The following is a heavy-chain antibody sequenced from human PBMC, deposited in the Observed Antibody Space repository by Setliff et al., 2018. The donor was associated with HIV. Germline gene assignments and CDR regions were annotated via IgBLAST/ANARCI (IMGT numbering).Heavy chain of an antibody. V-gene: IGHV1-46*01. J-gene: IGHJ6*02. CDR3: ARDLYYYGSGSPNYYYYYGMDV. D-gene: IGHD3-10*01. CDR1: GGTFSSYA. Sequence: ASVKVSCKASGGTFSSYAISWVRQAPGQGLEWMGIINPSGGSTSYAQKFQGRVTMTRDTSTSTVYMELSSLRSEDTAVYYCARDLYYYGSGSPNYYYYYGMDVWGQGTTVTVSS. CDR2: INPSGGST.